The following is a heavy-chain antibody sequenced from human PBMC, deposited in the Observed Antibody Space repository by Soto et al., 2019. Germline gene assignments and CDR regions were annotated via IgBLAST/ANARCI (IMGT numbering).Heavy chain of an antibody. CDR3: TAGSPFNY. J-gene: IGHJ4*02. Sequence: GCLRLSCAASGITFNTAWLTWVRQAPGKGLEWVGRIKGKPDGGATDYAAPVEGRFTISRDDSQNTVFLQMNSLKTDDTAVYYCTAGSPFNYWGPGTLVTVSS. V-gene: IGHV3-15*01. CDR1: GITFNTAW. CDR2: IKGKPDGGAT.